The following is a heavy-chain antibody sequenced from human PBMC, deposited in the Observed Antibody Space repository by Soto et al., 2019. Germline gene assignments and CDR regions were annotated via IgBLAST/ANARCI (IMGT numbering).Heavy chain of an antibody. CDR1: GGSFSGYY. V-gene: IGHV4-34*01. Sequence: SETLSLTCAVYGGSFSGYYWSWIRQPPGKGLEWIGEINHSGSTNYNPSLKSRVTISVDTSKNQFSLKLSSVTAADTAVYYCARGKHIWGSYAPVGYWGQGTLVTVSS. CDR2: INHSGST. J-gene: IGHJ4*02. CDR3: ARGKHIWGSYAPVGY. D-gene: IGHD3-16*01.